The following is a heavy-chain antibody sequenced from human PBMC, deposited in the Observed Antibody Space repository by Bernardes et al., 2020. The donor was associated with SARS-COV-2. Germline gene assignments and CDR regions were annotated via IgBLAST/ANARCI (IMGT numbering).Heavy chain of an antibody. J-gene: IGHJ4*02. D-gene: IGHD2-15*01. CDR1: GFTVSSNY. Sequence: VGSLRLSCVVSGFTVSSNYITWVRQAPGKGLEWVSLIYSGGSTYYADSVKGRFIISRDNSKNTVYLQMNSLRAEDTAVYYCARSGEAVDYWGQGTLVTVSS. CDR2: IYSGGST. V-gene: IGHV3-66*02. CDR3: ARSGEAVDY.